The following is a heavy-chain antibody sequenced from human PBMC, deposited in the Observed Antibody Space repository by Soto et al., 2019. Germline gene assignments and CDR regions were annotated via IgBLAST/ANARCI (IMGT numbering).Heavy chain of an antibody. CDR2: IYPGDSDT. V-gene: IGHV5-51*01. CDR1: GYILTSYW. Sequence: GESLKISCNGSGYILTSYWIGWVRQMPGKGLEWMGIIYPGDSDTRYSPSFQGQVTISADKSISTAYLQWSSLKASDTAMYYCASQEMATKNVDAFDIWGQGTMVTVSS. CDR3: ASQEMATKNVDAFDI. D-gene: IGHD5-12*01. J-gene: IGHJ3*02.